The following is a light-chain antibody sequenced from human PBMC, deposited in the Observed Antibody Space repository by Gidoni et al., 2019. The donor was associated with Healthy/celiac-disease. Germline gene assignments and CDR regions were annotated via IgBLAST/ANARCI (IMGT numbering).Light chain of an antibody. CDR1: QSISSY. Sequence: IQMTQSPSSLSASVGDRVTISCRASQSISSYLNWYQQKPGKAPKLLIYAASNLQSGVPSRFSGSGSGTDFTLTISSLQPEDFATYYCQQGYSTPLTFGPXTKVDIK. V-gene: IGKV1-39*01. J-gene: IGKJ3*01. CDR3: QQGYSTPLT. CDR2: AAS.